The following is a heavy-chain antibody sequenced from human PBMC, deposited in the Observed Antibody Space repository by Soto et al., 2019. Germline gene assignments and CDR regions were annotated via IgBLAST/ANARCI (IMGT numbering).Heavy chain of an antibody. CDR2: INAGNGNT. CDR3: ARDGAVAGDSNFDY. Sequence: XSVKVSCKGSVYTFTRYAMHWVRQAPGQRLEWVGWINAGNGNTKYSQKFQGRVTITTDTSANTAYMELSSLRSEDTAVYYCARDGAVAGDSNFDYWGQGTLVTVSS. V-gene: IGHV1-3*01. J-gene: IGHJ4*02. CDR1: VYTFTRYA. D-gene: IGHD6-19*01.